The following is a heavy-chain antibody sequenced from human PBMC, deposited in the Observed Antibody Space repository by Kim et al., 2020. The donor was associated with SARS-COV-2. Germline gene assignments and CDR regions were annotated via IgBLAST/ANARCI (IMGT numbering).Heavy chain of an antibody. J-gene: IGHJ4*02. Sequence: GGSLRLSCAASGFTFSDYYMSRIRQAPGKGLEWVSYISSSSSYTNYPDSVKGRFTIFRDNAKNSLYLQGNSLRAEDTAVYYCARGPRKLGGVIGNFDYSGQGTLVSVSS. CDR2: ISSSSSYT. V-gene: IGHV3-11*06. D-gene: IGHD3-16*02. CDR1: GFTFSDYY. CDR3: ARGPRKLGGVIGNFDY.